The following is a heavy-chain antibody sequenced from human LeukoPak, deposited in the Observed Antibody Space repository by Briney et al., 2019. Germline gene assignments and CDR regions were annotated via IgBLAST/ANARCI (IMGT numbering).Heavy chain of an antibody. CDR1: GFTFSSYW. CDR3: ARGADYYDIDY. Sequence: GGSLRLSCAASGFTFSSYWMHWVRQAPGKGLVWVSRINSDGSSASYADSVKGRFTISRDNAKSTLYLQMNSLRAEDTAVYYCARGADYYDIDYWGQGTLVTVSS. D-gene: IGHD3-22*01. V-gene: IGHV3-74*01. J-gene: IGHJ4*02. CDR2: INSDGSSA.